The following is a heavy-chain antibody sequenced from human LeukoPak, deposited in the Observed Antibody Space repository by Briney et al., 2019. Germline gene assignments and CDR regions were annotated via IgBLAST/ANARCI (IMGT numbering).Heavy chain of an antibody. Sequence: SGTLSLTCTVSGSSFSSYHWSWIRQPPGKGLEWIGYIYYSGSTKYNPSLKGRVTISLDTSKNQFSLKLSSETAADTAVYYCARVDYYISGSYYFDYWGQGTLVTVSS. CDR1: GSSFSSYH. D-gene: IGHD3-10*01. CDR3: ARVDYYISGSYYFDY. V-gene: IGHV4-59*01. J-gene: IGHJ4*02. CDR2: IYYSGST.